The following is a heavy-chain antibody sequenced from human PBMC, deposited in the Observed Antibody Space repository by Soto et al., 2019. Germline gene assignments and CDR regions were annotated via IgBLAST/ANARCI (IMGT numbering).Heavy chain of an antibody. CDR1: GFTFSNAW. Sequence: GGSLRLSCIGSGFTFSNAWINWVRQAPGKGLEWVGRIKSKPDGGTTDYAAPVKGRFTISRDDSKNTVYLQMNSLKTEDTALYYCVTGQYCDYWGQGTLVTVSS. V-gene: IGHV3-15*01. CDR2: IKSKPDGGTT. CDR3: VTGQYCDY. J-gene: IGHJ4*02.